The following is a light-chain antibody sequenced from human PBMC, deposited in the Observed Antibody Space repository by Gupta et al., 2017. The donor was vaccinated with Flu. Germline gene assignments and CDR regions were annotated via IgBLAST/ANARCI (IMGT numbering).Light chain of an antibody. CDR2: DAS. Sequence: EIVLTQSPATLSLSPGERATLFCRASQSVSTYLAWYQHKPGQAPRLLIYDASNRATGIPARFSGSGSGTDVTLTISSLEPEDFAFYYCQKRSNWPPYTFGQGTRLEIK. V-gene: IGKV3-11*01. CDR3: QKRSNWPPYT. J-gene: IGKJ2*01. CDR1: QSVSTY.